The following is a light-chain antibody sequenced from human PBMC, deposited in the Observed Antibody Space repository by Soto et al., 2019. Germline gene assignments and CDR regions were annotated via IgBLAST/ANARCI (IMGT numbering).Light chain of an antibody. CDR1: QSISSY. Sequence: IEMTQSPSSLSASVGDKVNITCWASQSISSYLNGYQQKPEKATNPLIYAASSSQSGVPSRFSGSGSGTDFTRTISSLQAEDVAVYYCQQYSIRPPMYTFGQGTKVDIK. CDR3: QQYSIRPPMYT. V-gene: IGKV1-39*01. J-gene: IGKJ2*01. CDR2: AAS.